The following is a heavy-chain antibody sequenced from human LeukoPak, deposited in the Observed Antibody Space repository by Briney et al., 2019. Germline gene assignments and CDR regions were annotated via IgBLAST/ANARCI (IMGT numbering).Heavy chain of an antibody. CDR3: ARENSGSYREFDY. Sequence: SETLSLTCTVSGGSISSYYWSWIRQPAGTGLEWIGRIYTSGSTNYNASLKSRVSMSVDTSKNQFSLKLSSVTAADTAVFYCARENSGSYREFDYWGQGTLVTVSS. D-gene: IGHD1-26*01. CDR1: GGSISSYY. CDR2: IYTSGST. J-gene: IGHJ4*02. V-gene: IGHV4-4*07.